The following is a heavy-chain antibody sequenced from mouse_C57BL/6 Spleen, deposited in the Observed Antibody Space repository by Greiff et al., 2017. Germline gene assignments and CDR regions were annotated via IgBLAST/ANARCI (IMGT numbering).Heavy chain of an antibody. J-gene: IGHJ2*01. CDR2: ISSGSSTI. CDR3: ARGGYYGSSYSFDY. V-gene: IGHV5-17*01. CDR1: GFTFSDYG. Sequence: EVKLVESGGGLVKPGGSLKLSCAASGFTFSDYGMHWVRQAPEKGLEWVAYISSGSSTIYYADTVKGRFTISRDNAKNTLFLQMTSLRSEDTAMYYCARGGYYGSSYSFDYGGQGTTLTVS. D-gene: IGHD1-1*01.